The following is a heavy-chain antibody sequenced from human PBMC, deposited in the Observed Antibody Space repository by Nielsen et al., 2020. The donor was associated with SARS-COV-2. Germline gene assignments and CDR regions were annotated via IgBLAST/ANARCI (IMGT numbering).Heavy chain of an antibody. J-gene: IGHJ5*02. D-gene: IGHD3-3*01. V-gene: IGHV3-21*01. CDR2: ISSSSSYI. CDR1: GFTFSSYS. CDR3: ARENYITIFGVVIIRWFDP. Sequence: GGSLRLSCAASGFTFSSYSMNWVRQAPGKGLEWVSSISSSSSYIYYADSVKGRFTISRDNAKNSLYLQMNSLRAEDTAVYYCARENYITIFGVVIIRWFDPWGQGTLVTVSS.